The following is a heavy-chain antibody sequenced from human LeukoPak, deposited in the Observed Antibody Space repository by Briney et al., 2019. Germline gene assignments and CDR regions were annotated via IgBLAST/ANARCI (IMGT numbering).Heavy chain of an antibody. CDR1: GFMFSSYD. Sequence: GGSLRLSCAASGFMFSSYDMHWVRQVSGKGLEWVSGIGSAGDTYYPGSVKGRFTISRENAKNSLSLEMNSLGVEDTALYYCARKRCSGGSCYDDAFDIWGQGTMVTASS. D-gene: IGHD2-15*01. CDR2: IGSAGDT. CDR3: ARKRCSGGSCYDDAFDI. J-gene: IGHJ3*02. V-gene: IGHV3-13*01.